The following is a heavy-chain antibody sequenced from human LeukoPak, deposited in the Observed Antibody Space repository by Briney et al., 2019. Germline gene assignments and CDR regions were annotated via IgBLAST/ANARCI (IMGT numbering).Heavy chain of an antibody. CDR1: GYTFTSYA. D-gene: IGHD1/OR15-1a*01. CDR3: AKTTYYYYMDV. J-gene: IGHJ6*03. CDR2: ISAYNGNT. Sequence: ASVKVSCKASGYTFTSYAMNWVRQAPGQGLEWMGWISAYNGNTNYSQKLQGRVTMTTDTSTSTAYMELRSLRSDDTAVYYCAKTTYYYYMDVWGKGTTVTVSS. V-gene: IGHV1-18*01.